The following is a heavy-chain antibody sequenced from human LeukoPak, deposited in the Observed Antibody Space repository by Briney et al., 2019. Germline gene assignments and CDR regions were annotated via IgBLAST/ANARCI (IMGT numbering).Heavy chain of an antibody. CDR2: IKQDGSEK. CDR3: ARGRCSSTSCYEKY. D-gene: IGHD2-2*01. J-gene: IGHJ4*02. Sequence: GGSLRLSCAASGFTFSSYWMSWVRQAPGKGLEWVANIKQDGSEKYYVASVKGRFTISRDNAKNSLYLQMNSLRAEDTAVYYCARGRCSSTSCYEKYWGQGTLVTVSS. CDR1: GFTFSSYW. V-gene: IGHV3-7*03.